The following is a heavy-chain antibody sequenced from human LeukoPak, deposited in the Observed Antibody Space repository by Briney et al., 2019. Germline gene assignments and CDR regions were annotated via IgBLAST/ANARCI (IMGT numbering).Heavy chain of an antibody. V-gene: IGHV3-30*18. Sequence: GGSLRLSCAASGFTFSSSDMHWVRQAPGKGLEWVAVISYDATNKYYADSIKGRFTLSRDNSKNTLYLQTNTLRDEDTAVYYCAKASSNYFYYFEYWGQGTLVTVSS. CDR1: GFTFSSSD. J-gene: IGHJ4*02. CDR2: ISYDATNK. CDR3: AKASSNYFYYFEY. D-gene: IGHD2/OR15-2a*01.